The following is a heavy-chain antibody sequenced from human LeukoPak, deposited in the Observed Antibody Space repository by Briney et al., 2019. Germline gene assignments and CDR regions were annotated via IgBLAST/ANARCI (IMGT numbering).Heavy chain of an antibody. Sequence: SVKVSCKASGGTFSSYAISWVRQAPGQGLEWMGRIIPILGIANYAQKFQGRVTITADKSTSTAYMELSSLRSEDTAVYYCAATTAIDAFDIWGQGTMVTVSS. CDR1: GGTFSSYA. J-gene: IGHJ3*02. CDR2: IIPILGIA. CDR3: AATTAIDAFDI. D-gene: IGHD1-26*01. V-gene: IGHV1-69*04.